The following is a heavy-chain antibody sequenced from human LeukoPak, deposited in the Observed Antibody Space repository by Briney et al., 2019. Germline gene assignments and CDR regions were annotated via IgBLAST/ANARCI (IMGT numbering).Heavy chain of an antibody. V-gene: IGHV4-39*01. CDR2: IYYSGGT. CDR1: GGSISSSSYY. J-gene: IGHJ4*02. D-gene: IGHD1-26*01. CDR3: ASTTTANTR. Sequence: SETLSLTCTVSGGSISSSSYYWGWIRQPPGKGLEWIGSIYYSGGTYYNPSLKSRVTISVDTSKNQFSLKLSSVTAADTAVYYCASTTTANTRWGQGTLVTVSS.